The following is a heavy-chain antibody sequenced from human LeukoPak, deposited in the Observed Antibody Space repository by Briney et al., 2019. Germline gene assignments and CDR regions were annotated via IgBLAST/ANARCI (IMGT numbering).Heavy chain of an antibody. V-gene: IGHV3-49*04. CDR2: IRSKPYGGTT. Sequence: GGSLRLSCTASGFTFDDYALTWVRQAPGKGLEWVGFIRSKPYGGTTEYAASVKGRFAISRDDSKSIAYLQMNSLATEDTAVYYCTRDQTPYYWGQGTLVTVSS. CDR1: GFTFDDYA. CDR3: TRDQTPYY. J-gene: IGHJ4*02.